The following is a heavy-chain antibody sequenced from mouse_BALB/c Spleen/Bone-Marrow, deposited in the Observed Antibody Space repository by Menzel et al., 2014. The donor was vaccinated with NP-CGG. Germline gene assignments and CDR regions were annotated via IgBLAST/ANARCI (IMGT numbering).Heavy chain of an antibody. CDR3: ARFPMDY. J-gene: IGHJ4*01. CDR2: IRNKAYGYTT. Sequence: EVKVEESGGGLVQPGGSLILSCTTSGFTFTDYYMSWVRQPPGKALERLAFIRNKAYGYTTEYSASVRGRFTISRDNSQSILYLQMNTLRAEDSATYYCARFPMDYWGQGTSVTVSS. V-gene: IGHV7-3*02. CDR1: GFTFTDYY.